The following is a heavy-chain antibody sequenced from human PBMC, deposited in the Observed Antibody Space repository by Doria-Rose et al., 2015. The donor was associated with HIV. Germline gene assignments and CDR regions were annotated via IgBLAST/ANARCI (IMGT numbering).Heavy chain of an antibody. CDR2: ISSSRTT. Sequence: QVQLQESGPGLVRPSQTLSLTCTVSGDSISSGDSFWSWIRQPPGKGPEWIGYISSSRTTYYYPSLSGRLTISLDASKNQFSLNLNSVTAADTAVYYCARARNYGFPHFFDFWGQGTLVTVSS. J-gene: IGHJ4*02. D-gene: IGHD3-10*01. CDR1: GDSISSGDSF. V-gene: IGHV4-30-4*01. CDR3: ARARNYGFPHFFDF.